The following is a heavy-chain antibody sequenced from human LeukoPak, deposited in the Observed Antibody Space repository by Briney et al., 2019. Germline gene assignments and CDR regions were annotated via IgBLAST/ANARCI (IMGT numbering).Heavy chain of an antibody. CDR2: ISAYNGNT. V-gene: IGHV1-18*01. D-gene: IGHD3-22*01. CDR1: GYTFTSYG. J-gene: IGHJ4*02. Sequence: ASVKVSYKASGYTFTSYGISWVRQAPGQGLEWMGWISAYNGNTNYAQKLQGRVTMTTDTSTSTAYMELRSLRSDDTAVYYCARARAYYYDSSGEKPYYFDYWGQGTLVTVSS. CDR3: ARARAYYYDSSGEKPYYFDY.